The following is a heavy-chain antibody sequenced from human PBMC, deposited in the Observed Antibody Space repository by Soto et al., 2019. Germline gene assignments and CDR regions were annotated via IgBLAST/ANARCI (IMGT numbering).Heavy chain of an antibody. CDR2: ISAYNGNT. D-gene: IGHD3-22*01. J-gene: IGHJ4*02. Sequence: ASVKVSCKASGYTFTNFGISWVRQAPGQGLEWMGWISAYNGNTNYAQKLQGRVTMTTDTSTSTAYMELSSLRSEDTAVYYCARVSGKNYYDSKHFDYWGQGTLVTVSS. CDR3: ARVSGKNYYDSKHFDY. V-gene: IGHV1-18*01. CDR1: GYTFTNFG.